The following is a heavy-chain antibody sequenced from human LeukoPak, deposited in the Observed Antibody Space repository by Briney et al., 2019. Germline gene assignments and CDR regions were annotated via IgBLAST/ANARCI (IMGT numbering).Heavy chain of an antibody. CDR3: ARAVTVVTRGGLVFDY. J-gene: IGHJ4*02. Sequence: GSLGLSCAVSGFTFSSYSMNWVRQAPGKGLEWVSYISSSSNTIYYADSVKGRFTISRDNAKNSLFLQMNSLRDEDTSVYYCARAVTVVTRGGLVFDYWGQGTLVTVSS. CDR1: GFTFSSYS. CDR2: ISSSSNTI. D-gene: IGHD2-21*02. V-gene: IGHV3-48*02.